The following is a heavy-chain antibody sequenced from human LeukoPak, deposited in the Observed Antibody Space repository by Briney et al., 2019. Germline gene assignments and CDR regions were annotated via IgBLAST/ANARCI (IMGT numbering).Heavy chain of an antibody. CDR1: GFTFSSYD. V-gene: IGHV3-23*01. CDR2: ISGSGGST. CDR3: AKEGAYCGGDCYSYFDY. D-gene: IGHD2-21*02. J-gene: IGHJ4*02. Sequence: GRSLRLSCAASGFTFSSYDMHWVRQAPGKGLEWVSVISGSGGSTYYADSVKGRFTVSRDNSKNTLYLQMNSLRLEDTAVYYCAKEGAYCGGDCYSYFDYWGQGTLVTVSS.